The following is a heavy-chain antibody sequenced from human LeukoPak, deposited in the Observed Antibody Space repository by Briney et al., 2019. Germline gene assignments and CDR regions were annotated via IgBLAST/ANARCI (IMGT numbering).Heavy chain of an antibody. J-gene: IGHJ5*02. Sequence: GGSLRLSCAASGFTFTTSGMHWVRQAPGKGLEWVSAISGSGGSTYYADSVKGRFTISRDNSKNTLYLQMNSLRAEDTAVYYCAKDLRTVKGYGWFDPWGQGTLVTVTS. D-gene: IGHD4-11*01. CDR3: AKDLRTVKGYGWFDP. V-gene: IGHV3-23*01. CDR2: ISGSGGST. CDR1: GFTFTTSG.